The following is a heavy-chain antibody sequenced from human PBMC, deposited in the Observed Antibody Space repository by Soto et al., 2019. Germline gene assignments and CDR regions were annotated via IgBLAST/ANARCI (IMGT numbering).Heavy chain of an antibody. J-gene: IGHJ3*01. CDR3: TRDQPITP. CDR2: IRSKGSGGTS. V-gene: IGHV3-49*04. D-gene: IGHD3-10*01. CDR1: GFTFGDYA. Sequence: EVQLVESGGGLVQPGRSLRLSCTASGFTFGDYAMSWVRQAPGKGLEWVGFIRSKGSGGTSEYAASVKGRFTFSRDDSKSIAYLQMNSLKIEDTAVYYGTRDQPITPWGQGTMVTVSS.